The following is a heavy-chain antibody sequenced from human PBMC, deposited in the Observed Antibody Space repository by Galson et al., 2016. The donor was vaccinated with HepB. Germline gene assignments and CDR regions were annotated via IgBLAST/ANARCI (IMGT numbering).Heavy chain of an antibody. D-gene: IGHD5-24*01. CDR3: AREGKRDGYNFFDY. V-gene: IGHV1-69*06. J-gene: IGHJ4*02. CDR2: IIPIFGTA. CDR1: GGTFNSYA. Sequence: SVKVSCKASGGTFNSYAISWVRQAPGQGLEWMGGIIPIFGTANYAQKFRGRVTITADKSTSTAYMEVSSLGSEDTAVYYCAREGKRDGYNFFDYWGQGTLDTVSS.